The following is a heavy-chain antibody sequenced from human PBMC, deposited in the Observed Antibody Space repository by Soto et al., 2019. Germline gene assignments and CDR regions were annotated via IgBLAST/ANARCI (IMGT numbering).Heavy chain of an antibody. CDR3: ARGRSGVDLFDI. CDR1: GYTFTSYD. Sequence: QVQLVQSGAEVKKPGASVKVSCKASGYTFTSYDINWVRQATGQGLEWMGWMNPNSGNKGYAQKFQGRVTMNRNTTLSKAYMALSSLRSADKAVYYCARGRSGVDLFDIWGQGTMVTVSS. D-gene: IGHD3-3*01. J-gene: IGHJ3*02. CDR2: MNPNSGNK. V-gene: IGHV1-8*01.